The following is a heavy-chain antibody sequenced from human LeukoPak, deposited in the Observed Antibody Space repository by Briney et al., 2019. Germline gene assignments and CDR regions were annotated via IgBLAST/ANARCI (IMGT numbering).Heavy chain of an antibody. CDR3: ARDRASQDWFDP. J-gene: IGHJ5*02. Sequence: ASVKVSCKASGYTFTSYDINWVRQATGQGLEWMGWMNPNSGNTGYAQKFQGRVTMTRNTSISTAYMELSSLRSEDTAVYYCARDRASQDWFDPWGQGTLVTVSS. CDR1: GYTFTSYD. CDR2: MNPNSGNT. V-gene: IGHV1-8*01. D-gene: IGHD2-2*01.